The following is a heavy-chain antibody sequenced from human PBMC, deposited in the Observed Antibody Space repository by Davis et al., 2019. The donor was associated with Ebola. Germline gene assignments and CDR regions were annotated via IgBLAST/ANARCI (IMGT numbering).Heavy chain of an antibody. V-gene: IGHV3-23*01. D-gene: IGHD6-13*01. Sequence: GESLKISCAASGYTFRIHAMTWARQAPGKGLEWVSALSGSGGLSYYADSVKGRFTISRDNSKNTLYLQMDSLTAEDTAVYYCTTDAPRLPLPGTNHWGPGIQVTVSS. CDR3: TTDAPRLPLPGTNH. CDR1: GYTFRIHA. J-gene: IGHJ5*02. CDR2: LSGSGGLS.